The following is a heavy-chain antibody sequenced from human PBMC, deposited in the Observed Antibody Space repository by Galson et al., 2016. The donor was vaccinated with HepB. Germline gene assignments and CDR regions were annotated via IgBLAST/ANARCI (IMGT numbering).Heavy chain of an antibody. J-gene: IGHJ3*02. CDR3: MKDHRQDPSDI. V-gene: IGHV3-64D*06. Sequence: SLRLSCAASGFTFSNYATHWVRQAPGKGLEYVSRISSDGRTTYYADSVKGRFTVSRDNSRNTQYLQMSSLRPEDTAVYYCMKDHRQDPSDIWGQGTTVIVSS. CDR2: ISSDGRTT. CDR1: GFTFSNYA.